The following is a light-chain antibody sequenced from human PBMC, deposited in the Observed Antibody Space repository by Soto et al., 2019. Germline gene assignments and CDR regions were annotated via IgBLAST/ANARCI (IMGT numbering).Light chain of an antibody. Sequence: QSVLTQPASVSGSPGQSITISCTGSSSDVGSHNLVSWYQQYPGKAPKLMIFEANKRPSGVSNRFSGSKSGNTASLTVSGIQADDEADYYCCSYVGTSTIFGGGTKLTVL. J-gene: IGLJ2*01. CDR2: EAN. CDR1: SSDVGSHNL. CDR3: CSYVGTSTI. V-gene: IGLV2-23*01.